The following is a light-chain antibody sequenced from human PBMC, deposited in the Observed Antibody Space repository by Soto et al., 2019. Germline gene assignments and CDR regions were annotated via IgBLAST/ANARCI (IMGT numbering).Light chain of an antibody. J-gene: IGLJ3*02. CDR1: GSDGGDYNS. V-gene: IGLV2-8*01. CDR2: DVS. Sequence: QSALTQPPSASGSPGQSVTISCTGTGSDGGDYNSVSWYQQHPGSAPKLVIYDVSKRPSGVPNRFSGSKSGNTASLIVSGLQAEDEADYYCISYADNNNFVFGGGTTLTVL. CDR3: ISYADNNNFV.